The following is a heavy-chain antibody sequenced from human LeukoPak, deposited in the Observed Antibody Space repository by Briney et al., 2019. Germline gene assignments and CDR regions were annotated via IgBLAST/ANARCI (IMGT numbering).Heavy chain of an antibody. CDR2: ITPSDGGT. CDR1: GYTFTGYY. Sequence: ASVKVSCKASGYTFTGYYIHWVRQAPGQGLEWMGIITPSDGGTTYAQNFQGRVTMTRDMSTSTVYMELSSLRSEDTAVYYCARSYGSGSRANWFDPWGQGTLVTVSS. V-gene: IGHV1-46*01. CDR3: ARSYGSGSRANWFDP. D-gene: IGHD3-10*01. J-gene: IGHJ5*02.